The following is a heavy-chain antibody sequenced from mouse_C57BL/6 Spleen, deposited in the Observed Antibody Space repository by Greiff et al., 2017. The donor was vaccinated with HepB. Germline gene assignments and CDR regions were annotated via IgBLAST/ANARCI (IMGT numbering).Heavy chain of an antibody. CDR2: INYDGSST. V-gene: IGHV5-16*01. D-gene: IGHD6-2*01. J-gene: IGHJ4*01. Sequence: EVKLVESEAGLVQPGSSMKLSCTASGFTFSDYYMAWVRQVPEKGLEWVANINYDGSSTYYLDSLKSRFIISRDNEKNILYLQMSSLKSEDSATYYCARDLSMDYWGKGTSVTVSS. CDR3: ARDLSMDY. CDR1: GFTFSDYY.